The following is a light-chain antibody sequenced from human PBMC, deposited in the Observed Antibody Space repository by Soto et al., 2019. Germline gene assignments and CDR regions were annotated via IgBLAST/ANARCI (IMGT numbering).Light chain of an antibody. V-gene: IGKV1-39*01. J-gene: IGKJ3*01. CDR1: QSIRSY. Sequence: DIQMTQSPSSLSASIGDRVTITCRASQSIRSYLNWYQQKPGKAPKVLIYGASTLRSWVPSRFSGSGSGSNFTLTISSVHTELFATYDTQHSYSTHLTFDPGNKLDIK. CDR2: GAS. CDR3: QHSYSTHLT.